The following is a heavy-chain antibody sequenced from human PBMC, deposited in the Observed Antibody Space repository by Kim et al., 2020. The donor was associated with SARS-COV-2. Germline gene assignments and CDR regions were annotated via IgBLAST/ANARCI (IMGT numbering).Heavy chain of an antibody. CDR2: INAGNGNT. CDR3: ARDIIVVVVAATRANGMDV. V-gene: IGHV1-3*01. CDR1: GYTFTSYA. D-gene: IGHD2-15*01. J-gene: IGHJ6*02. Sequence: ASVKVSCKASGYTFTSYAMHWVRQAPGQRLEWMGWINAGNGNTKYSQKFQGRVTITRDTSASTAYMELSSLRSEDTAVYYCARDIIVVVVAATRANGMDVWGQGTTVTVSS.